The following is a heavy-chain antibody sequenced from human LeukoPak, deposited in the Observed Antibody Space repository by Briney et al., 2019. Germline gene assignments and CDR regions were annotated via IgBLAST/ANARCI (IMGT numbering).Heavy chain of an antibody. Sequence: PGGSLRLSCAASGFTFSSYAMSWVRQAPGKGLEWVSAISGSGGSTYYADSVKGRFTISRDNSKNTLHLQMNSLRAEDTAVYYCAKGLYYYDSSGYYLTGGPFDYWGQGTLVTVSS. V-gene: IGHV3-23*01. D-gene: IGHD3-22*01. CDR1: GFTFSSYA. CDR2: ISGSGGST. J-gene: IGHJ4*02. CDR3: AKGLYYYDSSGYYLTGGPFDY.